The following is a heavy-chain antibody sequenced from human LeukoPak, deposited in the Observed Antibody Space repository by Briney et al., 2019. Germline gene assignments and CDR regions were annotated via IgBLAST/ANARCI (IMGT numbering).Heavy chain of an antibody. D-gene: IGHD6-13*01. CDR1: GFTVSSNY. CDR2: LYSGGSI. V-gene: IGHV3-66*01. J-gene: IGHJ4*02. Sequence: GGSLRLSCAGSGFTVSSNYMSWVRQALGKGLEWVSVLYSGGSIFYADSVKGRFTISRGISKNMLFLQMNSLRADDTAVYYCARGAISSWYEDWGQGTLVTVSS. CDR3: ARGAISSWYED.